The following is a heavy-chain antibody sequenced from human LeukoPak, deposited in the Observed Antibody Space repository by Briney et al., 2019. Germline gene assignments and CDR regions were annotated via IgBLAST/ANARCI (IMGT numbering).Heavy chain of an antibody. CDR3: AKDVAAYYYDSSGYYARRGFDGYYFDY. D-gene: IGHD3-22*01. Sequence: GRSLRLSCAASGFTFSSYGMHWVRQAPGKGLEWVAVISYDGSNKYYADSVKGRFTISRDNSKNTLYLQMNGLRAEDTAVYYCAKDVAAYYYDSSGYYARRGFDGYYFDYWGQGTLVTVSS. CDR2: ISYDGSNK. V-gene: IGHV3-30*18. J-gene: IGHJ4*02. CDR1: GFTFSSYG.